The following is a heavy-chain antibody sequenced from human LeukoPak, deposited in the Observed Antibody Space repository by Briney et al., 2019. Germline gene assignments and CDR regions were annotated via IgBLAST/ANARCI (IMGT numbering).Heavy chain of an antibody. V-gene: IGHV3-23*01. CDR3: AKDYYGSGSYDTFDY. CDR2: ISGSGGST. D-gene: IGHD3-10*01. J-gene: IGHJ4*02. Sequence: PGGSLRLPCAASGFTFSSYAMSWVRQAPGKGLEWVSAISGSGGSTYSDDSVKGRFTISRDNSKNTLYLQMNSLRAEDTAVYYCAKDYYGSGSYDTFDYWGQGTLVTVSS. CDR1: GFTFSSYA.